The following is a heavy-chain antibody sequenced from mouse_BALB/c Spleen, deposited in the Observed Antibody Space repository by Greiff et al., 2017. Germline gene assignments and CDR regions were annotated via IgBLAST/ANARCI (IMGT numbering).Heavy chain of an antibody. CDR2: IDPANGNT. Sequence: VQLKESGAELVKPGASVKLSCTASGFNIKDTYMHWVKQRPEQGLEWIGRIDPANGNTKYDPKFQGKATITADTSSNTAYLQLSSLTSEDTAVYYCARGGYLYYFDYWGQGTTLTVSS. J-gene: IGHJ2*01. CDR3: ARGGYLYYFDY. V-gene: IGHV14-3*02. D-gene: IGHD5-1*01. CDR1: GFNIKDTY.